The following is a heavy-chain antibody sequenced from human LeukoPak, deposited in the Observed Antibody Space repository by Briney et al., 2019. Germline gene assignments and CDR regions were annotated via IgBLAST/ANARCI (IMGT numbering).Heavy chain of an antibody. D-gene: IGHD2-8*01. J-gene: IGHJ3*02. CDR3: ARGGYCTSSVCYSWNAFDI. V-gene: IGHV3-53*01. CDR2: IYSGGST. Sequence: GGSLRLSCAASGFTVSSNYMSWVRQAPGKGLEWVSVIYSGGSTYYADSVKGRFTISRDNAKNSLYLQMNSLRVEDTATYYCARGGYCTSSVCYSWNAFDIWGQGTTVTVSS. CDR1: GFTVSSNY.